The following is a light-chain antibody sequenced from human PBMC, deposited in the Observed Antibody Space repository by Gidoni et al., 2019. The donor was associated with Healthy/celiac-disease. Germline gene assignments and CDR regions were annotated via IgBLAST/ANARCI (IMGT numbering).Light chain of an antibody. CDR2: DAS. V-gene: IGKV3-11*01. CDR3: QQRSNWLFT. Sequence: IVLTQSPATLSLSPGERATLSCRASQSVSSYLAWYQQQPGQAPGLLIYDASNRATGIPARFSGSGSGTDFTLTISSLEPEDFAVYYCQQRSNWLFTFXXXTRLEIK. CDR1: QSVSSY. J-gene: IGKJ5*01.